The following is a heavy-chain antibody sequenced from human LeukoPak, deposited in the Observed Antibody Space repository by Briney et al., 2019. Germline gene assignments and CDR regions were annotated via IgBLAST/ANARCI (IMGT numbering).Heavy chain of an antibody. Sequence: ASVKVSCKASGYTFTGYYMHWVRQAPGQGLEWMGWINPNSGGTNYAQKFQGRVTMTRDTSISTAYMELSRLRSDDTAVYYCARDSSSEVVGDIWGQGTMVTVSS. CDR1: GYTFTGYY. J-gene: IGHJ3*02. D-gene: IGHD2-15*01. CDR3: ARDSSSEVVGDI. V-gene: IGHV1-2*02. CDR2: INPNSGGT.